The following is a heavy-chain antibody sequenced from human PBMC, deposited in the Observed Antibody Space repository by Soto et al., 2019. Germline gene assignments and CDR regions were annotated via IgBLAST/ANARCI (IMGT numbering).Heavy chain of an antibody. D-gene: IGHD3-22*01. Sequence: GSGPTLVNPTQTLTLTCTFSGFSLSTSGVGVGWIRQPPGKALEWLALIYWNDDKRYSPSLKSRLTITKDTSKNQVVLTMTNMDPVDTATYYCAVDSSGYYGFDYWGQGTLVTVSS. CDR3: AVDSSGYYGFDY. CDR2: IYWNDDK. CDR1: GFSLSTSGVG. J-gene: IGHJ4*02. V-gene: IGHV2-5*01.